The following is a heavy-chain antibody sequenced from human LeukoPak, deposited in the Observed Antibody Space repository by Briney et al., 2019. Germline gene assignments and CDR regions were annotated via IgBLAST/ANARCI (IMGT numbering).Heavy chain of an antibody. V-gene: IGHV1-69*05. D-gene: IGHD1-7*01. CDR1: GGTFSSYA. CDR2: IIPIFGTA. Sequence: SVKVSCKASGGTFSSYAISWVRQAPGQGLEWMGGIIPIFGTANYAQKFQGRVTITTDESTSTAYMELSSLRSEDTAVYYCARQHDNWNYFWDYWGQGTLVTVSS. CDR3: ARQHDNWNYFWDY. J-gene: IGHJ4*02.